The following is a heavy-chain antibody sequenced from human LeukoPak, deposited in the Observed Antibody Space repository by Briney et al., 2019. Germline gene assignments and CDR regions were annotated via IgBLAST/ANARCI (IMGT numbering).Heavy chain of an antibody. Sequence: ASVKVSCKASGGTFSSYAISWVRQAPGQGLEWMGGIIPIFGTANYAQKFQGRVTITTDESTSTAYMELSSLRSEDTAVYYCARDGGFRSGYCKNDSYYYYMDVWGKGTTVTVSS. CDR1: GGTFSSYA. V-gene: IGHV1-69*05. CDR2: IIPIFGTA. J-gene: IGHJ6*03. D-gene: IGHD3-3*01. CDR3: ARDGGFRSGYCKNDSYYYYMDV.